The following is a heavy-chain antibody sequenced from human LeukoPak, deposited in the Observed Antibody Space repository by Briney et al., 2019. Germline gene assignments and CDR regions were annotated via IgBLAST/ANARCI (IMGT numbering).Heavy chain of an antibody. J-gene: IGHJ4*02. D-gene: IGHD3-22*01. CDR1: GGTLSSYA. Sequence: AASVKVSCKASGGTLSSYALNWVRQAPGQGLEWIGRIIPIFAIVDYAQNFQGRVTITADKSTNTAYMELSSLRFEDTAFYYCARADSSGYSLDENFDYWGRGTLVTVSS. CDR3: ARADSSGYSLDENFDY. CDR2: IIPIFAIV. V-gene: IGHV1-69*04.